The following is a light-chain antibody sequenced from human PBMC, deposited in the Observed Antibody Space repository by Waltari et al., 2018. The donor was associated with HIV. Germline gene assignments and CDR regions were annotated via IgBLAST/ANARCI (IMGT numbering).Light chain of an antibody. CDR3: HQYGSSPGT. CDR1: QSVSSNS. J-gene: IGKJ1*01. Sequence: GTLSLSPGGRATLSCRASQSVSSNSLAWYQHKPGQAPRLLIYGASTRATGVSDRFSGSGSGADFTLIISRMQPEDLAVYYCHQYGSSPGTFGQGTKVEIK. CDR2: GAS. V-gene: IGKV3-20*01.